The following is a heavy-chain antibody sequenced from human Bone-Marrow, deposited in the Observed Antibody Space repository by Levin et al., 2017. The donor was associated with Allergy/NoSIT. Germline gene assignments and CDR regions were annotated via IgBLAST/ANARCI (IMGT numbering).Heavy chain of an antibody. CDR1: GFTFSSYA. V-gene: IGHV3-21*01. CDR3: ARDHSALTAVAGTYFHH. Sequence: GESLKISCAASGFTFSSYAMSWVRQAPGKGLEWVSSISSSGTYIEYAPSMKGRLTISRDNAKNSLFLQMNSLRADDTAVYYCARDHSALTAVAGTYFHHWGQGTLVTVSS. J-gene: IGHJ1*01. CDR2: ISSSGTYI. D-gene: IGHD6-19*01.